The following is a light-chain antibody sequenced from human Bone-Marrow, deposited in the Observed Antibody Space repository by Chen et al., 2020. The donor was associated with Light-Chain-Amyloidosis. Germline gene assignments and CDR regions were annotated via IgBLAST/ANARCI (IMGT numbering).Light chain of an antibody. CDR2: GAS. CDR3: QQYGSSPRT. CDR1: QSVSNSY. J-gene: IGKJ1*01. V-gene: IGKV3-20*01. Sequence: EIVLTQSPGTLPSSPGERATLSCRASQSVSNSYLAWYQQKPGQAPRLPIYGASSRATGIPDRFSGSGSGTDFTLTISRLEPEDFAVYYCQQYGSSPRTFGQGTKVEIK.